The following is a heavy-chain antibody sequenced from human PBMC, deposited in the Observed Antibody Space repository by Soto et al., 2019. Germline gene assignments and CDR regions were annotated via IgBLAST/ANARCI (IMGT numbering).Heavy chain of an antibody. CDR3: AYSSFFLRKSPWLLNRFDY. D-gene: IGHD3-3*01. Sequence: SGPTLVNPTHTLTLTCTFSWFSLSPRGVGVGWVRQPPGEALEWLAVIFWNDDKRYSPSLKTRLTLTKDTSKNQVTLTMTNMDPVDSALYYCAYSSFFLRKSPWLLNRFDYWGQGALVTVSS. V-gene: IGHV2-5*01. J-gene: IGHJ4*02. CDR1: WFSLSPRGVG. CDR2: IFWNDDK.